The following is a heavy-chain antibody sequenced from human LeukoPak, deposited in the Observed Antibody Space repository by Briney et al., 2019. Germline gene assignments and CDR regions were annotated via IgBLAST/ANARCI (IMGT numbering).Heavy chain of an antibody. V-gene: IGHV3-7*01. J-gene: IGHJ6*03. CDR3: ARCGDYPMRYYYYMDV. Sequence: GGSLRLSCAASGFTFSSYWMSWVRQAPGKGLEWVANIKQDGSEKYYVDSVKGRFTISRDNAKNSLYLQMNSLRAEDTAVYYCARCGDYPMRYYYYMDVWGKGTTVTVSS. D-gene: IGHD4-17*01. CDR2: IKQDGSEK. CDR1: GFTFSSYW.